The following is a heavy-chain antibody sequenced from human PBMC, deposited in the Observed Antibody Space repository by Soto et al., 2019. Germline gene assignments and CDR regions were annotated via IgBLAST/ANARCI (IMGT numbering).Heavy chain of an antibody. Sequence: QVQLQESGPGLVKPSATLYLSCTVSGASISTYYWSWIRQPPGKGLEFIGHIYYNGRTNYSPSLESRVTISVDTSKNQFSLKLTSVTAADTAVYYCARDVDSSGLLDYWGQGTLVTVSS. J-gene: IGHJ4*02. D-gene: IGHD3-22*01. CDR3: ARDVDSSGLLDY. CDR1: GASISTYY. CDR2: IYYNGRT. V-gene: IGHV4-59*01.